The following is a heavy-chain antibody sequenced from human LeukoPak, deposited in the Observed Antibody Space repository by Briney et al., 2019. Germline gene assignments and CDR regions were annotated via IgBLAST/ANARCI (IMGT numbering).Heavy chain of an antibody. CDR2: INHSGST. V-gene: IGHV4-34*01. Sequence: PSETLSLTCAVYGGSFSGYYWSWIRQPPGKGLEWIGEINHSGSTNYNPSLKSRVTISVDTSKNQFSLKLSSVTAADTAVYYCARAPPRGITMVRARRGDAFDIWGQGTMVTVSS. CDR1: GGSFSGYY. CDR3: ARAPPRGITMVRARRGDAFDI. D-gene: IGHD3-10*01. J-gene: IGHJ3*02.